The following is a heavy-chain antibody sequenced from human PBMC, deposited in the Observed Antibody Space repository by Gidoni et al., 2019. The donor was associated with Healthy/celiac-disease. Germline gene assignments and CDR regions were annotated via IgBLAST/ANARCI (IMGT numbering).Heavy chain of an antibody. D-gene: IGHD5-18*01. V-gene: IGHV1-3*01. CDR1: GYTFTSYA. J-gene: IGHJ4*02. CDR3: ARVGAMVTGGY. CDR2: INAGNGNT. Sequence: QVQLVQSGAEVKKPGASVKVSCTASGYTFTSYAMHWVRQAPGQRLEWMGWINAGNGNTKYSQKFQGRVTITRDTSASTAYMELSSLRSEDTAVYYCARVGAMVTGGYWGQGTLVTVSS.